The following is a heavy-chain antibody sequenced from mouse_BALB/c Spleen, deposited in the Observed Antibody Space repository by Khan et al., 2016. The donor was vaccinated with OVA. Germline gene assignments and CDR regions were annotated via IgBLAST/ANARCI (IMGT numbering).Heavy chain of an antibody. J-gene: IGHJ4*01. CDR1: GYTFRSFG. V-gene: IGHV9-3-1*01. Sequence: IQLVQSGPELKKPGETVKISCKASGYTFRSFGMNWVKQAPGKGLKWMGWINTYTGEPTYADDFKGRYVFSLETSASTAYLQINNLKNEDTATYFCARPPYVSYVMVYWGQGTSVTVSS. CDR2: INTYTGEP. D-gene: IGHD1-1*01. CDR3: ARPPYVSYVMVY.